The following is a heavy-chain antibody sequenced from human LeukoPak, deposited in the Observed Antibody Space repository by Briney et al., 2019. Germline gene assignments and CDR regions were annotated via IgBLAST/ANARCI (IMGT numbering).Heavy chain of an antibody. CDR1: GYTFTAYY. D-gene: IGHD6-13*01. Sequence: ASVKVSCKASGYTFTAYYLHWVRQAPGQGLEYMGWINSNSGATNCAQKFQGRVTMTRDTSISTAYMELSRLKSDDTAVYSCAREAAAGRSFDYWGQGTLVTVSS. CDR3: AREAAAGRSFDY. J-gene: IGHJ4*02. CDR2: INSNSGAT. V-gene: IGHV1-2*02.